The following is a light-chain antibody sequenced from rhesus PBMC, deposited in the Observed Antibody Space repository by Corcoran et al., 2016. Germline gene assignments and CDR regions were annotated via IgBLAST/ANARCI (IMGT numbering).Light chain of an antibody. V-gene: IGKV1-32*02. J-gene: IGKJ1*01. CDR3: QQGNSNPRA. CDR2: YAN. CDR1: QGISSY. Sequence: DIQMSQSPSSLSASVGDRVTITRRASQGISSYVNWYQQKPGKAPKLLIYYANSLASGVPSRFSGSGSGTEFTLPISSLQPEDFATYYCQQGNSNPRAFGQGTKVEI.